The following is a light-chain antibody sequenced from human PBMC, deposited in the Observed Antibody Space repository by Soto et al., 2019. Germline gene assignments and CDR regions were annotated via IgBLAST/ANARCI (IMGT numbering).Light chain of an antibody. CDR2: GAS. CDR1: QSVTSN. V-gene: IGKV3-20*01. CDR3: QPYVRSQP. J-gene: IGKJ1*01. Sequence: DMLLTRSPGTLSLSPGKRARLSCRASQSVTSNLAWYQQKPGQAPRLLIYGASTRATGIPARFSGSGSGTDFTLTISRLEPDDFPVYYCQPYVRSQPSGQVAKVAIK.